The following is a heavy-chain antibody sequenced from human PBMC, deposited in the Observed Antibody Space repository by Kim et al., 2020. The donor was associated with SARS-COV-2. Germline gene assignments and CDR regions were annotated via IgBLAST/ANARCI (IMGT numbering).Heavy chain of an antibody. J-gene: IGHJ4*02. CDR3: ARSLVGAVTHLDSAFDF. V-gene: IGHV3-11*03. CDR2: ISSSSSST. Sequence: GGSLRLSCAASGFTFTDYYMSWIRQAPGKGLEWVSYISSSSSSTDYADSVRGRFTISRDNTKNSLYLQIDSLRAEDTAVYYCARSLVGAVTHLDSAFDFWGQGTRVTVFS. D-gene: IGHD2-15*01. CDR1: GFTFTDYY.